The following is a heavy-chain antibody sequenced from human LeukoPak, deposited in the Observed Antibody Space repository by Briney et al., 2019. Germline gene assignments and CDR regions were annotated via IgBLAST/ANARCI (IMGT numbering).Heavy chain of an antibody. D-gene: IGHD5-12*01. V-gene: IGHV3-13*01. Sequence: GGSLRLSCAASRFTFSSYWMSWVRQAPGKGLEWVSAIGTAGDTYYPGSVKGRFTISRENAKNSLYLQMNSLRAGDTAVYYCARASGYDLRFDPWGQGTLVTVSS. CDR2: IGTAGDT. J-gene: IGHJ5*02. CDR3: ARASGYDLRFDP. CDR1: RFTFSSYW.